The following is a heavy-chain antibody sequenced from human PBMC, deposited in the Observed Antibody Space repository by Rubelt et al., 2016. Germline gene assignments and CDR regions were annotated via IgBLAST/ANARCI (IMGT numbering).Heavy chain of an antibody. V-gene: IGHV4-39*07. D-gene: IGHD6-13*01. J-gene: IGHJ6*02. CDR3: AREEGRWRPGDYYGMDV. Sequence: QVQLQQWGAGLLKPSETLSLTCTVSGGSISSSRYYWGWIRQPPGKGLEWIGCIYYSGSTYYNPALKSRVTISVDPSTNQFSLKLSSVTGADTAVYYCAREEGRWRPGDYYGMDVWGQGTTVTVSS. CDR2: IYYSGST. CDR1: GGSISSSRYY.